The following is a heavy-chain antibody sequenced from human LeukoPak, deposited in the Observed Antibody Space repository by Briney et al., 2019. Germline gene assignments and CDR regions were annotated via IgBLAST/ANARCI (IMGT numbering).Heavy chain of an antibody. D-gene: IGHD3-9*01. CDR1: GFTFSSYG. J-gene: IGHJ4*02. V-gene: IGHV3-30*02. CDR3: AKDRPRYDILTGVLDY. Sequence: GGSLRLSCAAPGFTFSSYGMHWVRQAPGKGLEWVAFIRYDGSNKYYADSVKGRFTISRDNSKNTLYLQMNSLRAEDTAVYYCAKDRPRYDILTGVLDYWGQGTLVTVSS. CDR2: IRYDGSNK.